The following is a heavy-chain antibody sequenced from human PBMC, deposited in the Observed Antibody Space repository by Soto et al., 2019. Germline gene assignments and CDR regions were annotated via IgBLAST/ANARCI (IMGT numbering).Heavy chain of an antibody. D-gene: IGHD1-26*01. CDR2: ITYDGNNK. Sequence: QVQLVESGGGVVQPGRSLRLSCAASGFTFSRYTMYWVRQAPGKGLEWVAVITYDGNNKYYADSMKGRFTISRDNAKNTLSLQMNNLRPEDTAVYYCAKGVGSYYFDYWGQGTLVTVSS. V-gene: IGHV3-30-3*01. CDR3: AKGVGSYYFDY. CDR1: GFTFSRYT. J-gene: IGHJ4*02.